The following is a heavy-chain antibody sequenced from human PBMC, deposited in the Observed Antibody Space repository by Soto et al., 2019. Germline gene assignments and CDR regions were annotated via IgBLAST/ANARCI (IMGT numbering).Heavy chain of an antibody. J-gene: IGHJ4*02. V-gene: IGHV4-31*03. Sequence: QVQLQESGPGLVKPSQTLSLTCPVSGGSISSVDYYWSWIRQHPGKGLEWIGYVRYGGRTYYEPSIKSRVTISVDTSKNEIALNLRSVTAADTAVYYCARNSHLGDLSLGYWGQGTLVTVSS. CDR2: VRYGGRT. CDR3: ARNSHLGDLSLGY. D-gene: IGHD3-16*02. CDR1: GGSISSVDYY.